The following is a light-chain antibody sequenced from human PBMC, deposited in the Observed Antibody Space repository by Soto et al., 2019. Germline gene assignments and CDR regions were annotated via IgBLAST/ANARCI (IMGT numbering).Light chain of an antibody. CDR2: GAS. CDR1: QSVSRNY. V-gene: IGKV3-20*01. J-gene: IGKJ5*01. CDR3: QQRTRWPMT. Sequence: EVVLTQSPGTLSLSPGERATLSCRASQSVSRNYLAWYQKKPGQAPRLLIYGASTRATAIPDRFSGSGSGTDFTLTITRLEPEDFAVYYCQQRTRWPMTFGQGTRLEIK.